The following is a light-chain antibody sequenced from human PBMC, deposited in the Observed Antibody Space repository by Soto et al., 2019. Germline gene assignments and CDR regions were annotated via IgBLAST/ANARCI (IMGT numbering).Light chain of an antibody. V-gene: IGLV1-40*01. CDR3: QSYDSSLSAYVV. J-gene: IGLJ2*01. Sequence: QPVLTQPPSVSGAPGQRVTISCTGSSSNIGAGYDVHWYQHLPGTAPKILIYGNSNRPSGVPDRFSGSKSGTSASLAITGLQAEDEADYYCQSYDSSLSAYVVFGGGTKLTVL. CDR2: GNS. CDR1: SSNIGAGYD.